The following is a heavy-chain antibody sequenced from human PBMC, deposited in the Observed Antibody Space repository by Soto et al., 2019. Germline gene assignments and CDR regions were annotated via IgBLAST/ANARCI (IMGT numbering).Heavy chain of an antibody. CDR2: INPSGGRT. V-gene: IGHV1-46*03. D-gene: IGHD2-15*01. J-gene: IGHJ4*02. Sequence: AXVKVSCKASGYTFTSYCMHWVRQAPGQGLEWRGIINPSGGRTTYAQQFQGRVTMTMDTSTSTVYMELNSLTFGDTAIYFCARSVEVAATIDYCGQGTLVTVSS. CDR1: GYTFTSYC. CDR3: ARSVEVAATIDY.